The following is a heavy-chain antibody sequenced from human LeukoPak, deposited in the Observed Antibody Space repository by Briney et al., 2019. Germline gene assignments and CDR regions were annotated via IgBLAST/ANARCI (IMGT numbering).Heavy chain of an antibody. CDR2: INAGNGNT. Sequence: ASVKVSCKASGYTFTSYAMHWVRQAPGQRLEWMGWINAGNGNTKYSQKFQGRVAITRDTSASTAYMELSGLRSEDTAVYYCARDPCGGATRLICYLDYWGQGTLVTVSS. CDR3: ARDPCGGATRLICYLDY. CDR1: GYTFTSYA. D-gene: IGHD1-26*01. V-gene: IGHV1-3*01. J-gene: IGHJ4*02.